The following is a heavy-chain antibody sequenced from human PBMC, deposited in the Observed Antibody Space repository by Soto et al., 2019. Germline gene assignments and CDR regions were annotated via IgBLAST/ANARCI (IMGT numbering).Heavy chain of an antibody. CDR2: IYYSGTT. J-gene: IGHJ1*01. CDR3: ARRRRYNYGYGY. V-gene: IGHV4-39*01. Sequence: QLQLQESGPGLVKPSETLSLTCTVSGGSISSPTYYWGWIRQPPGKGLEWIGSIYYSGTTYYNPSLKGRVTVSVDTSKNQFSLNLRSVTATDTAVYYCARRRRYNYGYGYWGQGTLVTVPS. D-gene: IGHD5-18*01. CDR1: GGSISSPTYY.